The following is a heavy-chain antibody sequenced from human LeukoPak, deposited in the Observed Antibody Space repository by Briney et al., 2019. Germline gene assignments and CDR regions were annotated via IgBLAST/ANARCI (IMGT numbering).Heavy chain of an antibody. D-gene: IGHD3-3*01. V-gene: IGHV3-48*03. CDR1: GFTFSSYE. CDR3: ARDARFYDFWSGYNDY. Sequence: PGGSLRLSCAASGFTFSSYEMNWVRQAPGKGLEWVSYISSSGSTIYYADSVKGRFTISRDNAKNSLYLQMNSLRAEDTAVYYCARDARFYDFWSGYNDYWGQGTLVTVSS. J-gene: IGHJ4*02. CDR2: ISSSGSTI.